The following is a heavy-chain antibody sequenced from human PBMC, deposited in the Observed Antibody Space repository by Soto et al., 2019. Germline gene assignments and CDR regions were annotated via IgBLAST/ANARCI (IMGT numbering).Heavy chain of an antibody. CDR2: IYYSGST. V-gene: IGHV4-31*03. CDR1: GGSISSGGYY. D-gene: IGHD6-19*01. CDR3: ARDKLRIAVAGTSSFYFYYYYGMDV. J-gene: IGHJ6*02. Sequence: QVQLQESGPGLVKPSQTLSLTCTVSGGSISSGGYYWSWIRQHPGKGLEWIGYIYYSGSTYYNPSPQSRGTISVEDSTKQHSLKLSSVTAADTAVYYCARDKLRIAVAGTSSFYFYYYYGMDVWGQGTTVTVSS.